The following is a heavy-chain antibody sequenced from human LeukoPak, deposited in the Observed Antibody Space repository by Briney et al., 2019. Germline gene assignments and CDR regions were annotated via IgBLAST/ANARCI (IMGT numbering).Heavy chain of an antibody. CDR2: INHSGST. CDR1: GGSFSGYY. Sequence: SETLSLTCAVYGGSFSGYYWSWIRQPPGKGLEWIGEINHSGSTNYNPSLKSRVTISVDKSKNQFSLKLSSVTAADTAVYYCASTRGYRYGLTDYWGQGTLVTVSS. CDR3: ASTRGYRYGLTDY. V-gene: IGHV4-34*01. D-gene: IGHD5-18*01. J-gene: IGHJ4*02.